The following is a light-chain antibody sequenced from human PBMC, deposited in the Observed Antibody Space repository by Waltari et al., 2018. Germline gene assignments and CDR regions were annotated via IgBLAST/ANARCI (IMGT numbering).Light chain of an antibody. CDR3: QQYNNYPLT. CDR2: GSS. Sequence: ASTWTQSQSSVSASGRDSITITCRASQAISSALAWYQQKPGEAPKVLIYGSSSLESGVPSRFSGSGSGTAFTLTISSLQPEDFATYYCQQYNNYPLTFGGGTKVEIK. J-gene: IGKJ4*01. V-gene: IGKV1D-13*01. CDR1: QAISSA.